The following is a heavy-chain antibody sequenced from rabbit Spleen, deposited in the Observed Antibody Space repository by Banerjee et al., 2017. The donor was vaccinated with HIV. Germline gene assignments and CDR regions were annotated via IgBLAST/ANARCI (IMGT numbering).Heavy chain of an antibody. V-gene: IGHV1S45*01. Sequence: QEQLVESGGGLVQPEGSLTLTCKASGLSFNDRDVMCWVRQAPGKGLEWIACINASTGKPVYATWASGRFTISRTSSTTVTLRMTSLTAADRATYFCARDLVGVIGWNFYLWGPGTLVTVS. J-gene: IGHJ4*01. CDR3: ARDLVGVIGWNFYL. CDR1: GLSFNDRDV. CDR2: INASTGKP. D-gene: IGHD1-1*01.